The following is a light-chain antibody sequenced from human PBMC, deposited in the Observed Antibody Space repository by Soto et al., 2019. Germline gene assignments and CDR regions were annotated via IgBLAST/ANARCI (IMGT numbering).Light chain of an antibody. J-gene: IGKJ5*01. Sequence: AIPVTQSPSSLSASVGDRVTITCRASQDIRGALAWYQQKPGKAPKLLIYDVSTVQSGVPSRFSGRGSGTEFTLTITSLQPEDFATYYCQQFTIYPITFGQGTRL. CDR3: QQFTIYPIT. CDR1: QDIRGA. V-gene: IGKV1-13*02. CDR2: DVS.